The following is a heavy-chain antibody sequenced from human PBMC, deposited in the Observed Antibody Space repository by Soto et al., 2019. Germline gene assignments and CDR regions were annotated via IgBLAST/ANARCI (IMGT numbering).Heavy chain of an antibody. D-gene: IGHD3-10*01. V-gene: IGHV1-18*01. Sequence: QVQLVQSGAEVKKPGASVKVSCKASGYTFTSYGISWVRQAPGQGLEWMGWISAYNGNTNYAQKLQGRGTMTTDTSTSTAYMEPRSLRSADTAVYYCARDRRLWFGEQGDLDYWGQGTLVTVSS. CDR1: GYTFTSYG. J-gene: IGHJ4*02. CDR2: ISAYNGNT. CDR3: ARDRRLWFGEQGDLDY.